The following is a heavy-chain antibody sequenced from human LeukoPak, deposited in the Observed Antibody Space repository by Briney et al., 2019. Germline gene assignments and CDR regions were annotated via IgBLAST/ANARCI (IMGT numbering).Heavy chain of an antibody. CDR1: GGSVSSGSYY. J-gene: IGHJ4*02. V-gene: IGHV4-61*01. Sequence: SETLSLTCTVSGGSVSSGSYYWSWIRQPPGKGLEWIGYIYYSGSTNYNPSLKSRVTISVDTSKNQFSLKLSSVTAADTAVYYCASPRHHWRYFDYWGQGTLVTVSS. CDR2: IYYSGST. CDR3: ASPRHHWRYFDY.